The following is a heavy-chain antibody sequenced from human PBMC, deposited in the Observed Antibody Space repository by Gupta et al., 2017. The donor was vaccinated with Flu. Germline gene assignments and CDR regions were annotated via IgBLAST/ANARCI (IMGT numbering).Heavy chain of an antibody. CDR2: LSGRGGRK. D-gene: IGHD1-26*01. J-gene: IGHJ6*02. V-gene: IGHV3-23*01. Sequence: RSWVRKAQGKGLEGVSGLSGRGGRKYYADSVKGRCTSSRDTSKNTLYLQMESRRAEDTAVYDCAKNRVAGAISDYYGLDVWGQGTTVAVSS. CDR3: AKNRVAGAISDYYGLDV.